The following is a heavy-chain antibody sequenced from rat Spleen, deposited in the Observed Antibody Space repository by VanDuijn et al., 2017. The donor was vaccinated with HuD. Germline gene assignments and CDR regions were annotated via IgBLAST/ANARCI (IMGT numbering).Heavy chain of an antibody. V-gene: IGHV2S12*01. CDR1: GFTFRNYD. CDR2: VSSGGNT. Sequence: VQLVESGGDLVQPGRSLTLSCAASGFTFRNYDMAWVRQPPTKGLEWIAAVSSGGNTYYDSTLKSRLSISRDTSKSQVFLKIYSLQTEDTAIYFCTREGHTMDRATYWFAYWGQGTLVTVSS. CDR3: TREGHTMDRATYWFAY. J-gene: IGHJ3*01. D-gene: IGHD1-9*01.